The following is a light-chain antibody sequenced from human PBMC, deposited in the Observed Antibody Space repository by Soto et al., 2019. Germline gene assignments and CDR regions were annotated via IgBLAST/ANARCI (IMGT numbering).Light chain of an antibody. J-gene: IGKJ4*01. CDR3: EQYNHWPIT. CDR1: QSIGSL. V-gene: IGKV3-15*01. CDR2: RAS. Sequence: EVVMTQSPATLSVSPGEGATLSCKASQSIGSLLAWYQQRPGQAPRLLIYRASTRATGVPARFSGSGSGTELTLAIYSLHYAELAFYYCEQYNHWPITFGGGIKVEIK.